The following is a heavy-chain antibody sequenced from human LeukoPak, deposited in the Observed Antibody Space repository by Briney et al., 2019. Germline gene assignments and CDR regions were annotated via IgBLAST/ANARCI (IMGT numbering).Heavy chain of an antibody. CDR3: ARAKGAAFDI. J-gene: IGHJ3*02. CDR1: GFTVSSNY. D-gene: IGHD1-26*01. Sequence: GGSLRLSCAASGFTVSSNYMSWVRQAPGKGLEWVANIKQDGSEKYYVDSVKGRFTISRDNAKNSLYLQMNSLRAEDTAVYYCARAKGAAFDIWGQGTMVTVSP. V-gene: IGHV3-7*01. CDR2: IKQDGSEK.